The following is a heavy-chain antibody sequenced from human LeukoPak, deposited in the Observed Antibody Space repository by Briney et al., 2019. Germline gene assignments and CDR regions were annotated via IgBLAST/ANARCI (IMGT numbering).Heavy chain of an antibody. V-gene: IGHV4-34*01. CDR1: GGSLSGFY. CDR2: INQSGST. J-gene: IGHJ4*02. Sequence: SETLSLTCAVYGGSLSGFYWSWIRQSPGKGQEWIGEINQSGSTNYNPSLKSRVTISVDTSKNQFSLKLSSVTAADTAVYYCARDVPGGRNDYWGQGTLVTVSS. D-gene: IGHD3-16*01. CDR3: ARDVPGGRNDY.